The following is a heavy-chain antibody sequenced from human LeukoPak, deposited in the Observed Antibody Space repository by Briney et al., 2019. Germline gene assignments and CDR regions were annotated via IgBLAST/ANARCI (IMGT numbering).Heavy chain of an antibody. Sequence: PSETLSLTCAVYGGSFSGYYWSWIRQPPGKGLEWIGEINHSGSTNYNPSLKSRVTISVDTSKNQFSLKLSSVTAADTAVYYCARLSFPRGYCSSTSCHGFDPWGQGTLVTVSS. V-gene: IGHV4-34*01. CDR3: ARLSFPRGYCSSTSCHGFDP. CDR1: GGSFSGYY. CDR2: INHSGST. J-gene: IGHJ5*02. D-gene: IGHD2-2*01.